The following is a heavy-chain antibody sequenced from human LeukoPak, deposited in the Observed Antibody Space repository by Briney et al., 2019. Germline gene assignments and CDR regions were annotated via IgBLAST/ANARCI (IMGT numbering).Heavy chain of an antibody. CDR1: GGSISSGGYY. D-gene: IGHD5-24*01. V-gene: IGHV4-31*03. CDR2: IYYSGST. J-gene: IGHJ4*02. Sequence: SETLSLTCTVSGGSISSGGYYWSWIRQHPGKGLEWIGYIYYSGSTYYNPSLKSRVTISVDTSKNQFSLKLSSVTAADTAVYYCARDREMATMLFDYWGQGTLVTVSS. CDR3: ARDREMATMLFDY.